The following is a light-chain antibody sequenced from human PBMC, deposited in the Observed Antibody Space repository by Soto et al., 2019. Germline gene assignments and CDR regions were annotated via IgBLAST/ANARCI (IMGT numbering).Light chain of an antibody. CDR1: QGISNY. CDR2: RAS. CDR3: QQSYSTLPYT. Sequence: IQLTPYPSSLSASVGGRITLTCRSSQGISNYVGWYQQKPGKAPKLLIYRASTLQNGVPSRFSGSGSATDFTLTITTLQPEDFATYSCQQSYSTLPYTFGQGTKVDIK. V-gene: IGKV1-39*01. J-gene: IGKJ2*01.